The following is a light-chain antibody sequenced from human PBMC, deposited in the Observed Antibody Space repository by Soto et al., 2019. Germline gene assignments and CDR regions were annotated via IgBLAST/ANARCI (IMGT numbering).Light chain of an antibody. CDR2: AAS. V-gene: IGKV1-27*01. CDR1: QAISNS. Sequence: DIQMTQSPSSLSASVGEGVNITCRASQAISNSLAWYQQRPGETPRLLIFAASTLQSGVPSRFSGGGSGTDFTLTISSLQPEDVGIYYCQSYKSAPLTFGPGTKVVIK. CDR3: QSYKSAPLT. J-gene: IGKJ3*01.